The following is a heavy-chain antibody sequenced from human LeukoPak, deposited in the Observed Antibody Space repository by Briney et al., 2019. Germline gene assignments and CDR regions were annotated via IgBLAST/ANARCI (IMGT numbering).Heavy chain of an antibody. CDR1: GFTFSSYG. J-gene: IGHJ5*02. V-gene: IGHV3-30*02. CDR2: IRYDGGNK. CDR3: AKDPFTSGANWFDP. D-gene: IGHD1-26*01. Sequence: GGSLRLSCAASGFTFSSYGMHWVRQAPGKGLEWVAFIRYDGGNKYYADSVKGRFTISRDNSKNTLYLQMNSLRAEDTAVYYCAKDPFTSGANWFDPWGQGTLVTVSS.